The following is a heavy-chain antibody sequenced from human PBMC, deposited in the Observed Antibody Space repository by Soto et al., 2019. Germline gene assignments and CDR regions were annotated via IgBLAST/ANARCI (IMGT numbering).Heavy chain of an antibody. CDR3: ARMDGSGYYGSYFDY. D-gene: IGHD3-22*01. J-gene: IGHJ4*02. CDR2: ISYDGSNK. V-gene: IGHV3-30-3*01. CDR1: GFTFSSYA. Sequence: QVQLVESGGGVVQPGRSLRLSCAASGFTFSSYAMHWVRQAPGKGLEWVAIISYDGSNKYYADSVKGRVTISRDNSKSTLFLQMNGLGPEDTAVYFCARMDGSGYYGSYFDYWGQGTLVTVSS.